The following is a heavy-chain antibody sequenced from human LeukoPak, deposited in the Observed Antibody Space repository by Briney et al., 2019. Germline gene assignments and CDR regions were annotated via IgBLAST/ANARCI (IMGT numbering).Heavy chain of an antibody. CDR3: ARSGVLLWFGDQEKATFDY. D-gene: IGHD3-10*01. CDR1: GGTFSSYA. Sequence: SVKVSCRASGGTFSSYAISWVRQAPGQGLEWMGGIIPIFGTANYAQKFQGRVTITTDESTSTAYMELSSLRSEDTAVYYCARSGVLLWFGDQEKATFDYWGQGTLVTVSS. V-gene: IGHV1-69*05. CDR2: IIPIFGTA. J-gene: IGHJ4*02.